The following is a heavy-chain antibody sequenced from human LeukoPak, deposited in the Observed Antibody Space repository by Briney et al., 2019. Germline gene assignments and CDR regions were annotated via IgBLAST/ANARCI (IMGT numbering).Heavy chain of an antibody. CDR1: VYSFTSYW. CDR3: ARLYYDFWSGYFAVNNWFDP. J-gene: IGHJ5*02. D-gene: IGHD3-3*01. Sequence: GESLKISCKGSVYSFTSYWIGWVRQMPGKGLEWMGIFYPGDSDTRYSPSFQGQVTISADKSISTAYLQWSSLKASDTAMYYCARLYYDFWSGYFAVNNWFDPWGQGTLVTVSS. CDR2: FYPGDSDT. V-gene: IGHV5-51*01.